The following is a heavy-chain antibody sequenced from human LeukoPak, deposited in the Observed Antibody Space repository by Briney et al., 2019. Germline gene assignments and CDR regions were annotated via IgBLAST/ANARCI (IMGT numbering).Heavy chain of an antibody. CDR3: ARAGDSLLSGSYYFDY. CDR2: ISSSGSTI. J-gene: IGHJ4*02. CDR1: GFTFSSYE. D-gene: IGHD1-26*01. Sequence: GGSLRLSCAASGFTFSSYEMNWVRQAPGKGLEWVSYISSSGSTIYYADSVKGRFTISRDNAKNSLYLQMNSLRAEDTAVYYCARAGDSLLSGSYYFDYWGQGTLVTVSS. V-gene: IGHV3-48*03.